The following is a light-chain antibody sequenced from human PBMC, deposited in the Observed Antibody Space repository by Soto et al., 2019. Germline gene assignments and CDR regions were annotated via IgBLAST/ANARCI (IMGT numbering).Light chain of an antibody. V-gene: IGKV2-28*01. CDR3: MQSRQMPPMYT. Sequence: VVMTQSPLSLPVTPGEPASISCRSSQTLLRSDGHSWLDWFLQKPGQSPQLLIYLGSHRATGVPDRFSGSGSGTDFKLNISRVEAEDVGVYYCMQSRQMPPMYTVGQGTKLEI. CDR2: LGS. J-gene: IGKJ2*01. CDR1: QTLLRSDGHSW.